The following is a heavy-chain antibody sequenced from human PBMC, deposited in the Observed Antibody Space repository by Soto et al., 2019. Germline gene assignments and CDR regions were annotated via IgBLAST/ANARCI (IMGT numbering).Heavy chain of an antibody. CDR3: AKDVGPKYVDDSGEDFWYYYMDV. CDR2: ITDSGTT. J-gene: IGHJ6*03. D-gene: IGHD3-10*01. Sequence: QVQLQESGPGLVKPSETLSLSCTVSGGSIRSDYWSWIRQPPGMGLEWIGYITDSGTTYYNPSLDGRVTISVDTSKKQVYLKVYSVTTADTAVYYCAKDVGPKYVDDSGEDFWYYYMDVWGKGTTVTVSS. V-gene: IGHV4-59*01. CDR1: GGSIRSDY.